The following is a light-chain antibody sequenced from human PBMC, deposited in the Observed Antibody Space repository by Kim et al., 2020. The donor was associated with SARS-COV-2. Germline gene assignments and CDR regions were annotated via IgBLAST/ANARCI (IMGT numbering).Light chain of an antibody. CDR1: GSKVRTNT. J-gene: IGLJ2*01. CDR3: ASWDDILNGEL. V-gene: IGLV1-44*01. Sequence: GKRVTYSCSGSGSKVRTNTVTWYQQLPGTAPKLRIYGTNQRPSGVPDRFSGSKSGTSASLAISGLQSEDEADYYCASWDDILNGELFGGGTQLTVL. CDR2: GTN.